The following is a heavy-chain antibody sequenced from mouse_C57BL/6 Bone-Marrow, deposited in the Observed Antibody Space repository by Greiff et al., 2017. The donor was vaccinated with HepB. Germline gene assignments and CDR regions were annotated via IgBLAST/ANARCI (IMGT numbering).Heavy chain of an antibody. CDR1: GFTFSSYA. Sequence: EVQLVESGGGLVKPGGSLKLSCAASGFTFSSYAMSWVRQTPEKRLEWVATISDGGSYTYYPDNVKGRFTISRDNAKNNLYLQMSHLKSEDTAMYYCARGGDGYYWYFDVWGTGTTVTVSS. D-gene: IGHD2-3*01. CDR2: ISDGGSYT. CDR3: ARGGDGYYWYFDV. V-gene: IGHV5-4*01. J-gene: IGHJ1*03.